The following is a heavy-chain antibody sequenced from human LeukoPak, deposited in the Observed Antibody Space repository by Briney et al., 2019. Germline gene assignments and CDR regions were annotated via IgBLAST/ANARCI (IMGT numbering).Heavy chain of an antibody. D-gene: IGHD1-1*01. J-gene: IGHJ4*02. V-gene: IGHV4-39*07. CDR2: IYYSGST. Sequence: SETLSLTCTVSGGSISSSSYYWGWIRQPPGKGLEWIGSIYYSGSTYYNPSLKSRVTISVDRSKNQFSLKLSSVTAADTAVYYCARDRVGGNWNDEGYWGQGTLVTVSS. CDR3: ARDRVGGNWNDEGY. CDR1: GGSISSSSYY.